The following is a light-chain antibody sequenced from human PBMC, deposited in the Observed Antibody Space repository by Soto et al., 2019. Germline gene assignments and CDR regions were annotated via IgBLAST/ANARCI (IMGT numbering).Light chain of an antibody. CDR1: SSDITTYNF. V-gene: IGLV2-14*01. Sequence: QSVLTQPASVSGSPGQSITISCTGASSDITTYNFVSWYQQHPAKAPKLMIYEVSYRPSGVSNRFSGSKSGNTASLTISGLQAEDEAGYYCSSYTSTSPPFYVFGTGTKVTVL. CDR2: EVS. J-gene: IGLJ1*01. CDR3: SSYTSTSPPFYV.